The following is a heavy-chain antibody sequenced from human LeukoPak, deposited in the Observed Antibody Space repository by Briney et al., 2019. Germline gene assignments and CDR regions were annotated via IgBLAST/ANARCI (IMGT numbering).Heavy chain of an antibody. Sequence: SETLSLTCAVYGGSFSGYYWSWIRQPPGKGLEWIGEINHSGSTNYNPSLKSRVTISVDTSKNQFSLKLSSVTAADTAVYYCARLAAAGTENWGQGTLVTVSS. CDR2: INHSGST. J-gene: IGHJ4*02. CDR1: GGSFSGYY. CDR3: ARLAAAGTEN. V-gene: IGHV4-34*01. D-gene: IGHD6-13*01.